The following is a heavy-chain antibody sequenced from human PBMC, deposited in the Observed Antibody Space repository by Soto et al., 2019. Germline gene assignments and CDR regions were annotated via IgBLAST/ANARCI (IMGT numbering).Heavy chain of an antibody. D-gene: IGHD6-19*01. CDR2: ISSTGRTI. CDR3: ARSYSSGWEFDY. J-gene: IGHJ4*02. V-gene: IGHV3-11*01. Sequence: SGGSLRLSXGASGFTFSNYYMSWIRQAPGKGLEWVSYISSTGRTIYYAGSVKGRFTVSRDSAQNSLSLKLNSLRVEDTAVYYCARSYSSGWEFDYWGQGTQVTVSS. CDR1: GFTFSNYY.